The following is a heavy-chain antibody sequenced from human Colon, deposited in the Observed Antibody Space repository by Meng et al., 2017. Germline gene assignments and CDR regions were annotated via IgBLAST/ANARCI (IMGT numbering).Heavy chain of an antibody. CDR3: ARTPMRRGIEYFQH. J-gene: IGHJ1*01. CDR1: GFTFASFG. D-gene: IGHD2-15*01. CDR2: ISGYNGNT. V-gene: IGHV1-18*01. Sequence: QVKLGLSGAEVKKPGASVKVSCKASGFTFASFGFSWVRQAPGQGLEWMGWISGYNGNTNYAQKVQDRVTMTTDTSTTTAYMELRSLRSDDTAVYYCARTPMRRGIEYFQHWGQGTLVTVSS.